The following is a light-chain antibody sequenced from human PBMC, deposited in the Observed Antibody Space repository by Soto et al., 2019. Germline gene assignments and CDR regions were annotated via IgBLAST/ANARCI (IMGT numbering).Light chain of an antibody. CDR3: QQFSSSPLT. CDR1: QSVSSY. CDR2: DAS. V-gene: IGKV3-11*01. J-gene: IGKJ4*01. Sequence: EIVMTQSPATLSVSPGERATLSCRASQSVSSYLAWYQQKPGQAPRLLIYDASNRATGIPARFSGSGSGTDFTLTISRLEPEDFAVYFCQQFSSSPLTFGGGTKVDIK.